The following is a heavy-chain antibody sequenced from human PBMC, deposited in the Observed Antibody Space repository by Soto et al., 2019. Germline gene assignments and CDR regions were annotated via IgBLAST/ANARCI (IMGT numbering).Heavy chain of an antibody. CDR2: IIPIFGTA. J-gene: IGHJ5*02. Sequence: ASVKVSCKASGGTFSSYAISWVRQAPGQGLEWMGGIIPIFGTANYAQKFQGRVTITADESTSTAYMELSSLSSEDTAVYYCARLDVRFGGGVSSGQGTLVTVSS. CDR3: ARLDVRFGGGVS. V-gene: IGHV1-69*13. D-gene: IGHD3-16*01. CDR1: GGTFSSYA.